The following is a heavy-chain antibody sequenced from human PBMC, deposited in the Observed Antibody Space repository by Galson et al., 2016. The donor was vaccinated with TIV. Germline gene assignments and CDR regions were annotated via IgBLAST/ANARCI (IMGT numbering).Heavy chain of an antibody. Sequence: SLRLSCAASGLIFSSYSMNWVRQAPGKGLEWISYISDSRTTIYYADSVKGRFTISRDNAKNSLYLQMNGLRAEDTAVYYCARVRFTGYGRFDYWGQGTVVTVSS. V-gene: IGHV3-48*04. J-gene: IGHJ4*02. CDR3: ARVRFTGYGRFDY. CDR2: ISDSRTTI. D-gene: IGHD5-12*01. CDR1: GLIFSSYS.